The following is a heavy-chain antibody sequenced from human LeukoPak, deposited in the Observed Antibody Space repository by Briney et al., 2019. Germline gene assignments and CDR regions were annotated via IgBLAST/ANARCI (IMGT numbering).Heavy chain of an antibody. CDR2: IIPIFGTA. J-gene: IGHJ3*02. CDR3: ARGLWFGELRDALDI. V-gene: IGHV1-69*13. D-gene: IGHD3-10*01. Sequence: ASVKVSCKASGGTFSSYAISWVRQAPGQGLEWMGGIIPIFGTANYAQKFQGRVTITADESTSTAYMELSSLRSEDTAVYYCARGLWFGELRDALDIWGQGTMVTVSS. CDR1: GGTFSSYA.